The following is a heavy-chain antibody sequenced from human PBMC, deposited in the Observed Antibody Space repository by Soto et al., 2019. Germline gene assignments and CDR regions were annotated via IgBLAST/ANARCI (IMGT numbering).Heavy chain of an antibody. Sequence: PGESLKISCKGSGCSFTSYWIGWVRQMPGKGLEWMGIIYPGDSDTRYSPSFQGQVTISADKSISTAYLQWSSLKASDTAMYYCARAHWSGYYYYGMDVWGQGTTVTVSS. CDR1: GCSFTSYW. V-gene: IGHV5-51*01. J-gene: IGHJ6*02. CDR3: ARAHWSGYYYYGMDV. D-gene: IGHD3-3*01. CDR2: IYPGDSDT.